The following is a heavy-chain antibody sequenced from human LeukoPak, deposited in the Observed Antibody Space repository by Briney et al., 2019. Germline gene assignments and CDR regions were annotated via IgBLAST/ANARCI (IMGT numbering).Heavy chain of an antibody. Sequence: SETLSLTCAVYGWSFNDHYWNWIRQPPGKGLEWIGETNARGDTNFNPSLKSRVTISVVSSKNQFSLTLRSMIAADTAVYYCARGQVPAARGYNWFDPWGQGTLVTVSS. D-gene: IGHD2-2*01. CDR2: TNARGDT. V-gene: IGHV4-34*01. J-gene: IGHJ5*02. CDR3: ARGQVPAARGYNWFDP. CDR1: GWSFNDHY.